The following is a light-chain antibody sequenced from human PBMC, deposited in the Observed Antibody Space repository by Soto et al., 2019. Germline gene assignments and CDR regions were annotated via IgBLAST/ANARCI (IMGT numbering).Light chain of an antibody. Sequence: EIVLTQSPATLSLSPGERATLSYRASQSVSSYLAWYQQKPGQAPRLLIYDASNRATGIPARFSGSGSGTDFTLTISSLEPEDFAVYYCQHRSNWPLFTFGPGTKVDIK. V-gene: IGKV3-11*01. J-gene: IGKJ3*01. CDR2: DAS. CDR1: QSVSSY. CDR3: QHRSNWPLFT.